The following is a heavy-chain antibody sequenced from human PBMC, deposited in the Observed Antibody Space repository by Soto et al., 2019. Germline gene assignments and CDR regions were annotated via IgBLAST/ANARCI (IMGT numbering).Heavy chain of an antibody. CDR2: IYKSEST. J-gene: IGHJ4*02. V-gene: IGHV4-59*01. Sequence: SETLSRTCTVSGDSISSFYCNWVRQSPGKGLEWIGYIYKSESTKYNPSLQSRVTISADTSKNQFSLRLTSVTVADTAVYYCVTGAGWLPDYWGQGTLVTVSS. D-gene: IGHD4-4*01. CDR3: VTGAGWLPDY. CDR1: GDSISSFY.